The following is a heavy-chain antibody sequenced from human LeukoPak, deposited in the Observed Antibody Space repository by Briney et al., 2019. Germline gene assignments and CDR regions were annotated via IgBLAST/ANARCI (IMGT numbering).Heavy chain of an antibody. Sequence: PGGSLRLSCAASGFTFSSYAMSWVRRAPGKGLEWVSAISGSGGSTYYADSVKGRFTISRDNSKNTLYLQMNSLRAEDTAVYYCAKEAGYDSSGYPANWFDPWGQGTLVTVSS. J-gene: IGHJ5*02. CDR2: ISGSGGST. D-gene: IGHD3-22*01. CDR1: GFTFSSYA. V-gene: IGHV3-23*01. CDR3: AKEAGYDSSGYPANWFDP.